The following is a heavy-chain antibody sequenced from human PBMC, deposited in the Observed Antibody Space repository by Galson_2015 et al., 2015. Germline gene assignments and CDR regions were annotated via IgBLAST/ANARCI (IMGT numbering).Heavy chain of an antibody. J-gene: IGHJ4*02. V-gene: IGHV3-30*18. Sequence: SLRLSCAASGFTFSSYGMHWVRQAPGKGLEWVAVISYDGSNKYYADSVKGRFTISRDNSKNTLYLQMNSLRAEDTAVYYCAKGAGYYYDSRGYYLDYWGQGTLVTVSS. CDR1: GFTFSSYG. CDR3: AKGAGYYYDSRGYYLDY. D-gene: IGHD3-22*01. CDR2: ISYDGSNK.